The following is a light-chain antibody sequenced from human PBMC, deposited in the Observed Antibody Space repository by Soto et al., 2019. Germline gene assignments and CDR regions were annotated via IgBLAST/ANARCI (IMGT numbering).Light chain of an antibody. CDR1: QSVNSAH. V-gene: IGKV3-20*01. Sequence: EIVLTQSPGTLSLSPGERATLSCRASQSVNSAHLAWYQQRPGQAPRLLIYAASRRATGTPDRFSGDGTGTDFILTISRLEPEDFAMYYCQHYGRSPQFGQGTKLEIK. CDR3: QHYGRSPQ. CDR2: AAS. J-gene: IGKJ2*01.